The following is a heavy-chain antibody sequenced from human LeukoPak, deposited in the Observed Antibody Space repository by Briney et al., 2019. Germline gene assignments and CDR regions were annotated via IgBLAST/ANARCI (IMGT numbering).Heavy chain of an antibody. J-gene: IGHJ4*02. CDR3: ARELGWLLASFDY. CDR2: INPNSGGT. D-gene: IGHD3-3*01. V-gene: IGHV1-2*06. Sequence: ASVKVSCKASGYTFTGYYMHWVRQAPGQGLEWMGRINPNSGGTNYAQKFQGRVTMTRDTSISTAYMELSRLRSDDTAVYYCARELGWLLASFDYWGQGTLVTVSS. CDR1: GYTFTGYY.